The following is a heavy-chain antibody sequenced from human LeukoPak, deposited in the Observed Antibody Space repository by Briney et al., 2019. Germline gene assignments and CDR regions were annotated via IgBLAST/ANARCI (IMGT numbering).Heavy chain of an antibody. CDR2: IHYSGST. D-gene: IGHD6-13*01. V-gene: IGHV4-59*01. Sequence: PSETLSLTCTVSGGSISSYYWSWIRQPPGKGLEWIGYIHYSGSTNYNPSLKSRVTISVDTSKNQFSLKLSSVTAADTAVYYCARVGTDYWGQGTLVTVSS. J-gene: IGHJ4*02. CDR3: ARVGTDY. CDR1: GGSISSYY.